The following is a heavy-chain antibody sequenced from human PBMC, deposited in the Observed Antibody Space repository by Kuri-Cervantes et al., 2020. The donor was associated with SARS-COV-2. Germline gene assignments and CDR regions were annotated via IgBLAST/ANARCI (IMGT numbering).Heavy chain of an antibody. Sequence: ASVKVSCKASGYTFTDYYIHWVRQAPGQGLEWMGWISAYNGNTNYAQKLQGRVTMTTDTSTSTAYMELRSLRSDDTAVYYCARDFWSGYYMSYYFDYWGQGTLVTVSS. CDR3: ARDFWSGYYMSYYFDY. D-gene: IGHD3-3*01. V-gene: IGHV1-18*04. CDR2: ISAYNGNT. CDR1: GYTFTDYY. J-gene: IGHJ4*02.